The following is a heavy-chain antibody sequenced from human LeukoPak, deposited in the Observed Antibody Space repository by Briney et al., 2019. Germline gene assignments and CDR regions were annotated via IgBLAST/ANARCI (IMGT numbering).Heavy chain of an antibody. V-gene: IGHV4-4*02. CDR3: SRESGAFCPFGY. CDR1: GFSISNYG. D-gene: IGHD1-26*01. J-gene: IGHJ4*02. Sequence: GSLRLSCAGSGFSISNYGMNWVRQAPGKGLEWVGEISLTGRTNYNPSLNGRVTMSLDESSNQLSLNLTSVTAADTAIYYCSRESGAFCPFGYWGQGTLVIVPS. CDR2: ISLTGRT.